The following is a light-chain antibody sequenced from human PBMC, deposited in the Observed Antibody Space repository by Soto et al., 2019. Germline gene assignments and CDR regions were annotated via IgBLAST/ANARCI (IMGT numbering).Light chain of an antibody. Sequence: DIKMTQSPSSVSASVGDRVTLTCRASQGISSWLVWYQQKAGKAPKLLIYAASKLQSGVPSRFSGSGSGTDFTLTISSLQPEDSATYYCQQANSLPQTFGQGTKVEIK. CDR2: AAS. CDR1: QGISSW. CDR3: QQANSLPQT. J-gene: IGKJ1*01. V-gene: IGKV1-12*01.